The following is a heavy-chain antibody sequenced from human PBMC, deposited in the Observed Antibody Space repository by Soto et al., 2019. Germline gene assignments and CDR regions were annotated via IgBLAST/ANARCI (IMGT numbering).Heavy chain of an antibody. Sequence: QVQLVQSGAEVREPGSSVTVSCEASGGTFRSDAINWVRQAPGQGLEWMGGIIPMFGKPNYAEKFLGRVTITADEAPRTAYMEVSSLQSEDTAVYYCASSTETNYFYVMDVGGLGTTVTVSS. J-gene: IGHJ6*04. V-gene: IGHV1-69*01. D-gene: IGHD4-17*01. CDR1: GGTFRSDA. CDR3: ASSTETNYFYVMDV. CDR2: IIPMFGKP.